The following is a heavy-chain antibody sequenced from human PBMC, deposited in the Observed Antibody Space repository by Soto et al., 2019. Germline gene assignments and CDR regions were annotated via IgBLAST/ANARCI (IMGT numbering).Heavy chain of an antibody. D-gene: IGHD3-22*01. CDR1: GGSISSSNW. CDR2: IYHSGST. J-gene: IGHJ3*02. V-gene: IGHV4-4*02. Sequence: PSETLSLTCAVSGGSISSSNWWSWVRQPPGKGLEWIGEIYHSGSTNYNPSLKSRVTISVDKSKNQFSLKLSSVTAADTAVYYCARDHRYYDSSGYYSDAFDIWGQGTMVTVSS. CDR3: ARDHRYYDSSGYYSDAFDI.